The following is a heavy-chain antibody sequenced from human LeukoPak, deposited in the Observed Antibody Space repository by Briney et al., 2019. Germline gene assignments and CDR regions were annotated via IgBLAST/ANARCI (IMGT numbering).Heavy chain of an antibody. D-gene: IGHD3-22*01. V-gene: IGHV3-48*01. J-gene: IGHJ1*01. CDR1: GFTFSSYS. CDR2: ISSSSSTI. Sequence: SGGSLRLSCAASGFTFSSYSMNWVRQAPGEGLEWVSYISSSSSTIYYADSVKGRFTISRDNAKNSLYLQMNSLRAEDTAVYYCARGRFNYDSSGYSSFYHWGQGTLVTVSS. CDR3: ARGRFNYDSSGYSSFYH.